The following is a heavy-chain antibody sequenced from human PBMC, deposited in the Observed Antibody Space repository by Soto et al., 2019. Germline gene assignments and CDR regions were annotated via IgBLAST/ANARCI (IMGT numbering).Heavy chain of an antibody. CDR3: SRDPLAFHIGGH. CDR1: GFTSSDYW. V-gene: IGHV3-7*01. D-gene: IGHD3-3*02. Sequence: EVQLVESGGGLVQPGGSLRLSCAASGFTSSDYWLSWVRQSPVKGLEWVANMSPDGRKRYYLDSLKGRFTISRDNAKNSLYLQMNRLSAEDTAVYFCSRDPLAFHIGGHWGQGTLVTVSS. CDR2: MSPDGRKR. J-gene: IGHJ4*02.